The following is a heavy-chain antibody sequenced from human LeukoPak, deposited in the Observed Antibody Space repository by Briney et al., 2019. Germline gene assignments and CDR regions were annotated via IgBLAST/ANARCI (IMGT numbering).Heavy chain of an antibody. CDR2: INPNSGGT. J-gene: IGHJ6*02. CDR3: ARDGPVSTVAGTDYYYGMDV. Sequence: ASVKVSCKASGYTFTGYYMHWVRQAPGQGLEWMGWINPNSGGTNYAQKFQGRVTITADESTSTAYMELSSLRSEDTAVYYCARDGPVSTVAGTDYYYGMDVWGQGTTVTVSS. V-gene: IGHV1-2*02. CDR1: GYTFTGYY. D-gene: IGHD6-19*01.